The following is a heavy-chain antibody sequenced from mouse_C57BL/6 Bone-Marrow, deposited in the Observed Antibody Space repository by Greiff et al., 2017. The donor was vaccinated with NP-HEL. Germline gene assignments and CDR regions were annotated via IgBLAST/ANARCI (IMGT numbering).Heavy chain of an antibody. V-gene: IGHV2-6-1*01. D-gene: IGHD2-4*01. CDR2: IWSDGST. CDR1: GFSLTSYG. Sequence: VMLVESGPGLVAPSQSLSITCTVSGFSLTSYGVHWVRQPPGKGLEWLVVIWSDGSTTYNSALKSRLSISKDNSKSQVFLKMNSLQTDDTAMYYCARHDGIYYDYDFPFAYWGQGTLVTVSA. J-gene: IGHJ3*01. CDR3: ARHDGIYYDYDFPFAY.